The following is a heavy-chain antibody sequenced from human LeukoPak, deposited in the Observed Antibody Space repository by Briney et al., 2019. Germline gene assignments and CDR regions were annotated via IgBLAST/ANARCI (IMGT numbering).Heavy chain of an antibody. V-gene: IGHV3-7*01. CDR3: AREDTYYYYYMDV. CDR2: IKQDGSEK. Sequence: PGGSLRLSCAASGFTFSSSWMSWVRQAPGKGREWVANIKQDGSEKYYVDSVKGRFTISRDNAKNSLYLQMNSLRAEDTAVYYCAREDTYYYYYMDVWGKGTTVTVSS. J-gene: IGHJ6*03. D-gene: IGHD5-18*01. CDR1: GFTFSSSW.